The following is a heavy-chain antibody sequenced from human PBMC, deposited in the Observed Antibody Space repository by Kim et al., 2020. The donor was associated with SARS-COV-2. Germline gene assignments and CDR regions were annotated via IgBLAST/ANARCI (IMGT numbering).Heavy chain of an antibody. V-gene: IGHV3-30*18. D-gene: IGHD1-26*01. Sequence: GGSLRLSCAASGFTFSDYGMNWVRQAPGKGLEWVAVISYDGINKYYADSVKGRFTISRDNSKNMVYLQMNSLRPEDTAVYYCAKEGGEWELLNYFDYWGQGTLVTVAS. J-gene: IGHJ4*02. CDR3: AKEGGEWELLNYFDY. CDR2: ISYDGINK. CDR1: GFTFSDYG.